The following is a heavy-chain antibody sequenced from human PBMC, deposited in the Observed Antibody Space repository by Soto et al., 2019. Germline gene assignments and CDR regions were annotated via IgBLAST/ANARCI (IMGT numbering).Heavy chain of an antibody. Sequence: QVQLVQSGAEVKKPGSSVKVSCKSSGGTFSSYVINWVRQAPGQGLEWMGGVIPIFGTTNYAQKFQGRVTITADESTSTAHMELSSLRSEDTAVYYCAPAHHVLMIYAHHSFYGLDVWGQGTTVTVSS. J-gene: IGHJ6*02. D-gene: IGHD2-8*01. V-gene: IGHV1-69*01. CDR1: GGTFSSYV. CDR3: APAHHVLMIYAHHSFYGLDV. CDR2: VIPIFGTT.